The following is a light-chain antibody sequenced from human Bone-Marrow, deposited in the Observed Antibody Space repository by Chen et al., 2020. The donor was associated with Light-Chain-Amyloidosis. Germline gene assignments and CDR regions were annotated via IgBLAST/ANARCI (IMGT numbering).Light chain of an antibody. V-gene: IGLV1-47*01. J-gene: IGLJ1*01. CDR2: RNN. CDR3: AAWDGSLSGYV. Sequence: QSVLTQPPSASLTPGQRAPISCPGASPNIGINYVYSYPHFPGAAPNRLIHRNNQRPSGVPDRFSASKSGTSAFLAISGLRSEDEADYYCAAWDGSLSGYVFGTGTKVIVL. CDR1: SPNIGINY.